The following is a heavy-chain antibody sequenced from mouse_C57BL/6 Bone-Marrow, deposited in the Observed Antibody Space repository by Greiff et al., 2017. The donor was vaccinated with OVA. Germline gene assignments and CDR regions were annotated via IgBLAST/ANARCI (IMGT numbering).Heavy chain of an antibody. J-gene: IGHJ2*01. Sequence: EVQLQESGAELVRPGASVKLSCTASGFNIKDDYMHWVKQRPEQGLEWIGWIDPENGDTEYASKFQGKATITADTSSNTAYLQLSSLTSEDSAVYYCAIGGSSLDYWGQGTTLTVSS. V-gene: IGHV14-4*01. D-gene: IGHD1-1*01. CDR1: GFNIKDDY. CDR3: AIGGSSLDY. CDR2: IDPENGDT.